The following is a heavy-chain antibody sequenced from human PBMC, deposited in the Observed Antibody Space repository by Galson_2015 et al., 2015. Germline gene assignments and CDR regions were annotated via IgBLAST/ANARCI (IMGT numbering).Heavy chain of an antibody. Sequence: SLRLSCAASGFTFSSYWMHWVRQAPGKGLVWVSRINSDGSSTSYADSVKGRFTISRDNAKNTLYLQMNSLRAEDTAVYYCARVGGGSGWYAVDAFDIWGQGTMVTVSS. J-gene: IGHJ3*02. V-gene: IGHV3-74*01. CDR1: GFTFSSYW. CDR3: ARVGGGSGWYAVDAFDI. CDR2: INSDGSST. D-gene: IGHD6-19*01.